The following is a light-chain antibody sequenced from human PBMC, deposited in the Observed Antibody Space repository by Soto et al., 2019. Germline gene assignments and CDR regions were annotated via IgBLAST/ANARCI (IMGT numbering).Light chain of an antibody. CDR2: GAS. Sequence: PGSVPLTKRATARLCVKTSQSVSSSYLARYQQTPGQAPRLLIYGASSRATVIPDRFSGSGSGADFTPIISSLYSDLTAAYYCQHYRSTPLTFAGGTKVDI. J-gene: IGKJ4*01. V-gene: IGKV3-20*01. CDR3: QHYRSTPLT. CDR1: QSVSSSY.